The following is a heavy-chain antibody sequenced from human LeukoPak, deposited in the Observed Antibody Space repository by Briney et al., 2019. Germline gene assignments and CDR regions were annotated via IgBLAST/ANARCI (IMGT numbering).Heavy chain of an antibody. CDR1: GFTFGDYA. V-gene: IGHV3-49*04. CDR3: TRAPPRHYYDFWNFDY. CDR2: IRSKAYGGTT. Sequence: GGSLRLSCTASGFTFGDYAMSWVRQAPGKGLEWVGFIRSKAYGGTTEYAASVKGRFTISRDDSKSIAYLQMNSLKTEDTAVYYCTRAPPRHYYDFWNFDYWGQGTLVTVSS. J-gene: IGHJ4*02. D-gene: IGHD3/OR15-3a*01.